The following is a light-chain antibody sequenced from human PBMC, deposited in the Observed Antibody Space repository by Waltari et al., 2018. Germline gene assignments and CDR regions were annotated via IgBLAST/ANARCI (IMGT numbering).Light chain of an antibody. V-gene: IGKV3-20*01. CDR2: DAS. CDR3: QHYVRLPVT. Sequence: EILLTQSPGTLSLSTGERDTLPCRASQSVGRSLTWYQQKPGQHPRLLIYDASSRATGIPDRFSGSGSETDFTLTISRLEPEDFALYYCQHYVRLPVTFGQGTKVDIK. J-gene: IGKJ1*01. CDR1: QSVGRS.